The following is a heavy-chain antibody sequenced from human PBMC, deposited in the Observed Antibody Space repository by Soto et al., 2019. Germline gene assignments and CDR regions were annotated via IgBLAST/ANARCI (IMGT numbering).Heavy chain of an antibody. V-gene: IGHV3-23*01. CDR3: AKVLASADTDY. CDR2: ISGSGGST. Sequence: EVQLLESGGGLVQPGGSLRLSCADSGFTFSSYAMNWVRQAPEKGLEWVSVISGSGGSTYYADSVKGRFTISRENSKNTLYLQMNSLRAEDTAVYYCAKVLASADTDYWGQGTLFTVSS. J-gene: IGHJ4*02. CDR1: GFTFSSYA. D-gene: IGHD6-13*01.